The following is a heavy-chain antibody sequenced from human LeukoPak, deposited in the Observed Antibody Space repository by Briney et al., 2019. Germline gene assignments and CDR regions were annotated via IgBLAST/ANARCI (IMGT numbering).Heavy chain of an antibody. V-gene: IGHV1-2*02. CDR1: GYTFTGYY. CDR3: ARVQAMIVVASYYSDY. Sequence: ASVKVSCKASGYTFTGYYMHWERQAPGQGLEWMGWINPNSGGTNYAQKFQGRVTMTRDTSISTAYMELSRLRSDDTAVYYCARVQAMIVVASYYSDYWGQGTLVTVSP. CDR2: INPNSGGT. J-gene: IGHJ4*02. D-gene: IGHD3-22*01.